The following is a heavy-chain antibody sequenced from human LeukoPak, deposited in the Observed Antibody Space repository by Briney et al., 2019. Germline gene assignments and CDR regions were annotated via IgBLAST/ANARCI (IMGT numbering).Heavy chain of an antibody. CDR1: GGSFSGYY. V-gene: IGHV4-34*01. J-gene: IGHJ4*02. Sequence: SETLSLTCAVYGGSFSGYYWGWIRQPPGKGLEWIGSIDYSGSTYYNPSLKSRVTISVDTSKNQFSLKLSSVTAADPALYYCARLDSFSPSYWGQGTLVTVSS. CDR3: ARLDSFSPSY. CDR2: IDYSGST. D-gene: IGHD3-22*01.